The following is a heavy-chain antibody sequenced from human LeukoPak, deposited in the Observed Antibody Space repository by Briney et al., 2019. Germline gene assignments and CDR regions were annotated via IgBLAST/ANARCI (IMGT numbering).Heavy chain of an antibody. CDR3: ARAAAGYGTSRIDY. CDR1: GFTFSSYS. CDR2: IDSSTSHI. V-gene: IGHV3-21*01. J-gene: IGHJ4*02. D-gene: IGHD6-13*01. Sequence: GGSLRLFCAASGFTFSSYSINWVRQAPGKGLEWVSSIDSSTSHIYYADSVKGRFTISRDNAKNSLYLQMNSLRAEDTALYYCARAAAGYGTSRIDYWGQGTLVTVSS.